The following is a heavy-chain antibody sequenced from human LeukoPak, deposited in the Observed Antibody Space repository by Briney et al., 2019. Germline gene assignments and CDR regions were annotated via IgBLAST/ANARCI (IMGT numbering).Heavy chain of an antibody. D-gene: IGHD6-13*01. V-gene: IGHV1-69*05. CDR2: SIPIFVTA. CDR3: ARGGIAAAGTGWFDP. CDR1: GGTFSSYA. J-gene: IGHJ5*02. Sequence: GASVKVSCKASGGTFSSYASSWVGQAPGQGLEWMGGSIPIFVTANYAQKFQGRVTIATDESTSTANIELRSMRSEDTAVYYCARGGIAAAGTGWFDPWGQGTLVTVSS.